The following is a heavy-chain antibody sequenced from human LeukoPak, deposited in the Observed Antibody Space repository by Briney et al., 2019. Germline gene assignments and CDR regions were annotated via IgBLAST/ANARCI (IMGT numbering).Heavy chain of an antibody. CDR1: GFTFSSYA. J-gene: IGHJ4*02. D-gene: IGHD3-3*01. Sequence: GGSLRLSCAASGFTFSSYAMSCVRQAPGKGLEWVSAIIGSGGSTYYADSVKGRFTISRDNSKSTLYLQMNSLRAEDTAVYYCAKENYYDFWSGIDYWGQGTLVTVSS. V-gene: IGHV3-23*01. CDR3: AKENYYDFWSGIDY. CDR2: IIGSGGST.